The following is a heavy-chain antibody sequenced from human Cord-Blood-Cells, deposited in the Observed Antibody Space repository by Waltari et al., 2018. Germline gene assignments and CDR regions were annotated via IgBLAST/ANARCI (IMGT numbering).Heavy chain of an antibody. D-gene: IGHD2-2*02. V-gene: IGHV4-59*01. CDR2: IYYSGST. CDR3: ARDRKYCSSTSCYRAFDI. J-gene: IGHJ3*02. Sequence: QVQLQESGPGLVKPSETLSLTCTVSGGSISSYYWSWIRQPPGQGLEWIGYIYYSGSTNYNPSLKSRVTISVDTSKNQFSLKLSSVTAADTAVYYCARDRKYCSSTSCYRAFDIWGQGTMVTVSS. CDR1: GGSISSYY.